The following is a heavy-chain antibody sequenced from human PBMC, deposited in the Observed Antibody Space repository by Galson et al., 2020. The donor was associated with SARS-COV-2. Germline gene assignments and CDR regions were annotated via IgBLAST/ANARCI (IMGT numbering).Heavy chain of an antibody. Sequence: SGPTLVKPTQTLTLTCTFSGFSLSTSGMCVSWIRQPPGKALEWLALIDWDDDKYYSTSLKTRLTISKDTSKNQVVLTMTNMDPVDTATYYCARIRVEMATIWSYYYYGMDVWGQGTTGTVSS. CDR2: IDWDDDK. D-gene: IGHD5-12*01. CDR3: ARIRVEMATIWSYYYYGMDV. V-gene: IGHV2-70*01. CDR1: GFSLSTSGMC. J-gene: IGHJ6*02.